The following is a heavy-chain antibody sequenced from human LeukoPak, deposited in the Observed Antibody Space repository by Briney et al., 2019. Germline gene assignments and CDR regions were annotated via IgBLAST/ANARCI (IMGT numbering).Heavy chain of an antibody. V-gene: IGHV3-9*01. J-gene: IGHJ5*02. CDR3: AKALDIVVVPAAVVGFGFDP. D-gene: IGHD2-2*03. CDR2: ISWNSGSI. CDR1: GFTFSSYW. Sequence: GGSLRLSCAASGFTFSSYWMHWVRQAPGKGLEWVSGISWNSGSIGYADSVKGRFTISRDNAKNSLYLQMNSLRAEDTALYYCAKALDIVVVPAAVVGFGFDPWGQGTLVTVSS.